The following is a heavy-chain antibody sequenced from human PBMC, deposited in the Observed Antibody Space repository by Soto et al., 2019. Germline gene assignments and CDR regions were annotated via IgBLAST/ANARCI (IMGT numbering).Heavy chain of an antibody. CDR1: GASITTYY. D-gene: IGHD3-10*01. V-gene: IGHV4-59*01. J-gene: IGHJ4*02. Sequence: SETLSLTCTVSGASITTYYWSWIRQPPGKGLEWIAYIHYSGTTNYNPSLKSRVTMSLDTSKNQFSLKLGSVTAADTAEYYCARTLAAGTPDYWGTGTLVTVYS. CDR2: IHYSGTT. CDR3: ARTLAAGTPDY.